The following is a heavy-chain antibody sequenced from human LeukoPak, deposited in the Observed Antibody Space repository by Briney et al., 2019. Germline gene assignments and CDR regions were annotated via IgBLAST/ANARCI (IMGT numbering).Heavy chain of an antibody. J-gene: IGHJ4*02. CDR3: ARGIRWLQSNPGFGY. D-gene: IGHD5-24*01. CDR2: INHSGST. CDR1: GGSFSGYY. Sequence: PSETLSLTCAVYGGSFSGYYWSWIRQPPGKGLEWIGEINHSGSTNYNPSLKSRVTISVDTSKNQFSLKLSSVTAADTAVYYCARGIRWLQSNPGFGYWGQGTLVTVSS. V-gene: IGHV4-34*01.